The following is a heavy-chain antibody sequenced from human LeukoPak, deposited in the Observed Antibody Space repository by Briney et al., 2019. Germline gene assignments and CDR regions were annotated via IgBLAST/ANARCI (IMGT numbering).Heavy chain of an antibody. J-gene: IGHJ5*02. CDR2: IYYSGST. CDR3: ARKGSSWYNWFDP. Sequence: SETLSLTCSVSGGSVSSYYWSWIRQPPGKGLEWIGYIYYSGSTNYNPSLKSRVTISVDTSKNQFSLKLSSVTAADTAVYYCARKGSSWYNWFDPWGQGTLVTVSS. D-gene: IGHD6-13*01. V-gene: IGHV4-59*02. CDR1: GGSVSSYY.